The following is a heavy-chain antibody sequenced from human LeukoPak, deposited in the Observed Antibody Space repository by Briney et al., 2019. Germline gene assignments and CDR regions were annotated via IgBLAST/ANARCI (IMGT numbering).Heavy chain of an antibody. J-gene: IGHJ4*02. CDR1: GFTFRSYH. Sequence: PGGSLRLSCAASGFTFRSYHMNWVRQAPGKGLELVSSINSVSSSIYYADSVKGRFTISRDNVKSSLYLQMNSLRAEDTAVYYCAKDLSGDGYVKFDCWGQGTLVTVSP. CDR3: AKDLSGDGYVKFDC. V-gene: IGHV3-21*01. D-gene: IGHD5-24*01. CDR2: INSVSSSI.